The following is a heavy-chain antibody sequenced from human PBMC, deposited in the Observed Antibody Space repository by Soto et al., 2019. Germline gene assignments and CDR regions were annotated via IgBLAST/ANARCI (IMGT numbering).Heavy chain of an antibody. CDR1: GFTFSSYA. V-gene: IGHV3-64*01. CDR2: ISSNGGST. Sequence: GGSLRLSCAASGFTFSSYAMHWVRQAPGKGLEYVSAISSNGGSTYYANSVKGRFTISRDNSKNTLYLQMNSLRAEDTAVYYCAKGGAQLLHYNWFDPWGQGTLVTVSS. D-gene: IGHD2-2*01. CDR3: AKGGAQLLHYNWFDP. J-gene: IGHJ5*02.